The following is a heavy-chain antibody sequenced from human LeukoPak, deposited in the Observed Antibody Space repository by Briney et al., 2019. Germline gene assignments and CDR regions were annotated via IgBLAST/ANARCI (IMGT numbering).Heavy chain of an antibody. CDR3: ARGDDSGYYDYFDY. D-gene: IGHD3-22*01. J-gene: IGHJ4*02. CDR2: IYTGGNT. V-gene: IGHV3-53*01. CDR1: GFTVDSNY. Sequence: GGSLRLSCAASGFTVDSNYLGWVRQAPGKGLEWVSTIYTGGNTYYAASVKGRFTISRDFSKNTVFLHMNSLRAEDTAMYYCARGDDSGYYDYFDYWGQGALVTVSS.